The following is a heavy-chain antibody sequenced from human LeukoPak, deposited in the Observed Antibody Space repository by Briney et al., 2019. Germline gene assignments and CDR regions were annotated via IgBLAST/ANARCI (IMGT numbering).Heavy chain of an antibody. CDR2: ISAYNGNT. CDR3: ARLRSPSYYDFWSGYYYNWFDP. V-gene: IGHV1-18*01. J-gene: IGHJ5*02. Sequence: ASAKVSCKASGYTFTSYGISWVRQAPGQGLEWMGWISAYNGNTNYAQKLQGRVTMTTDTSTSTAYMELRSLRSDDTAVYYCARLRSPSYYDFWSGYYYNWFDPWGQGTLVTVSS. D-gene: IGHD3-3*01. CDR1: GYTFTSYG.